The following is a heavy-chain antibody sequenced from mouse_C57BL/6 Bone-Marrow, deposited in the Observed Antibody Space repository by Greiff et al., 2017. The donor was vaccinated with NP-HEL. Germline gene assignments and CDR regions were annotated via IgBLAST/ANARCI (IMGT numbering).Heavy chain of an antibody. CDR2: IHPNSGST. CDR3: ALIYYGNLYAMDY. CDR1: GYTFTSYW. D-gene: IGHD2-1*01. J-gene: IGHJ4*01. V-gene: IGHV1-64*01. Sequence: QVQLQQPGAELVKPGASVKLSCKASGYTFTSYWMHWAKQRPGQGLEWIGMIHPNSGSTNYNEKFKSKATLTVDKSSSTAYMQLSSLTSEDSAVYYCALIYYGNLYAMDYWGQGTSVTVSS.